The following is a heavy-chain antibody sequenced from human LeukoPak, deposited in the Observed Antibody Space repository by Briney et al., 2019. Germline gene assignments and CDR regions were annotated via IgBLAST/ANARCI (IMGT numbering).Heavy chain of an antibody. D-gene: IGHD1-26*01. Sequence: SETLSLTCTVSGDSLSPYYWSWLRQPPGGGLEGIGDVFYTGSTNYNPSLKSRVTISVDTSRNQFSLKLTSVTAADTAVYYCARTRSGYSTLGYWGQGTLVTVSS. CDR1: GDSLSPYY. J-gene: IGHJ4*02. CDR2: VFYTGST. CDR3: ARTRSGYSTLGY. V-gene: IGHV4-59*01.